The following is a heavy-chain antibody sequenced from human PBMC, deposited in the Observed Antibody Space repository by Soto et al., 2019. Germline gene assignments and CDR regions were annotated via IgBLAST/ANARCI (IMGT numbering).Heavy chain of an antibody. D-gene: IGHD2-2*01. CDR1: GFTFSSYG. J-gene: IGHJ6*02. CDR2: ISYDGGNK. V-gene: IGHV3-30*18. CDR3: AKVLGYCSSSSCSRDMYYSYGMDV. Sequence: GGSLRLSCAASGFTFSSYGMHWVRQAPGKGLEWVAVISYDGGNKYYADSAKGRFTISRDNSKNTLYLQMNSLRAEDTAVYYCAKVLGYCSSSSCSRDMYYSYGMDVWGQGTTVTVSS.